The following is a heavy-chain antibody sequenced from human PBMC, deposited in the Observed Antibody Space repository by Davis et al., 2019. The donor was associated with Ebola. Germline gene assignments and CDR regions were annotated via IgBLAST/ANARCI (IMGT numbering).Heavy chain of an antibody. D-gene: IGHD6-13*01. V-gene: IGHV3-30*03. J-gene: IGHJ4*02. CDR1: GFTFSSYG. Sequence: PGGSLRLSCATSGFTFSSYGMHWVRQAPGKGLEWVALISYDGFKKHYANSVKGRFTISRDNSKNTLDLQMNSLRAEDTAVYYCARGLEEQQLLTKFDYWGQGTLVAVSS. CDR2: ISYDGFKK. CDR3: ARGLEEQQLLTKFDY.